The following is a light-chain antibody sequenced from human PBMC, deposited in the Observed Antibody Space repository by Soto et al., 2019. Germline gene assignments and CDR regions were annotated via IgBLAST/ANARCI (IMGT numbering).Light chain of an antibody. CDR3: MQPLQTIT. CDR1: QSLLHSNGYNY. CDR2: LGS. Sequence: DIVITQSPLSLPVTPGEPASISCRSSQSLLHSNGYNYLDWYLQKPGQSPQLLIYLGSNRASGVPDRFSGSGSGTDFTLKISRVEAEDVGIYYCMQPLQTITFGQGTRLEIK. J-gene: IGKJ5*01. V-gene: IGKV2-28*01.